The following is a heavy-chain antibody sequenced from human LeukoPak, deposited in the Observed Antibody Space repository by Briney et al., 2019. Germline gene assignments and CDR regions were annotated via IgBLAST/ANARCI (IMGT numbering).Heavy chain of an antibody. Sequence: PGGSLRLSCSASGFSFSNYAMYWVRQAPGKGLEWVANIKQGGSEKYYVDSVKGRFTISRDNAKNSLYLQMNSLRAEDTAVYYWARDFGLRCSGGTCYSVYYYGMDVWGKGTTVTVSS. CDR1: GFSFSNYA. CDR2: IKQGGSEK. V-gene: IGHV3-7*03. CDR3: ARDFGLRCSGGTCYSVYYYGMDV. D-gene: IGHD2-15*01. J-gene: IGHJ6*04.